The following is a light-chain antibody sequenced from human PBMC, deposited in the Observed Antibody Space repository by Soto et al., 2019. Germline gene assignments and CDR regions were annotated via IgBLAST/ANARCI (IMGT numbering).Light chain of an antibody. CDR3: SAYTSSSTLV. J-gene: IGLJ2*01. CDR2: EVS. Sequence: QSVLTQPASVSGSPGQSITISCTGTSSDVGGYNYVSWYQPHPGKAPKLMIYEVSNRPSGVSNRFSGSKSGNTASLTISGRQAEDEADYDCSAYTSSSTLVFGGGTKLTVL. V-gene: IGLV2-14*01. CDR1: SSDVGGYNY.